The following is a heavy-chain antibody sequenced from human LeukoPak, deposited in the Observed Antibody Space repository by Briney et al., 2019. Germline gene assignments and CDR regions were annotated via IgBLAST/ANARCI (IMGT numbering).Heavy chain of an antibody. D-gene: IGHD5-18*01. V-gene: IGHV4-31*03. CDR1: GGSISSGGYY. Sequence: SETLSLTCTVSGGSISSGGYYWSWIRQHPGKGLEWIGYIYYSGSTYYNPSLKSRVTISVDTSKNQFSLELSSVTAADTAVYYCARDRGYSYGSYFDYWGQGTLVTVSS. CDR3: ARDRGYSYGSYFDY. J-gene: IGHJ4*02. CDR2: IYYSGST.